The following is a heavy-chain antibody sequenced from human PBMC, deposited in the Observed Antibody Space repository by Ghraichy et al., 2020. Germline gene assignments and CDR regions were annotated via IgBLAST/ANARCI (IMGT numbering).Heavy chain of an antibody. D-gene: IGHD4-17*01. CDR1: GGSISSGGYS. CDR2: IYHSGIT. V-gene: IGHV4-30-2*01. Sequence: SETLSLTCAVSGGSISSGGYSWSWIRQPPGKGLEWIGYIYHSGITYYNPSLKSRVTISVDRSKNQFSLKLSSVTAADTAVYYCARGGYGDYRLDYWGQGTLVTVSS. CDR3: ARGGYGDYRLDY. J-gene: IGHJ4*02.